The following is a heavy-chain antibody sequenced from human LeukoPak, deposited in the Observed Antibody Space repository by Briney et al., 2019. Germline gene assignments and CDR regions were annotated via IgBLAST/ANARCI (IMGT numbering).Heavy chain of an antibody. D-gene: IGHD3-10*01. J-gene: IGHJ4*02. Sequence: ASVKVSCKASGYTFTSYDINWVRQATGQGLEWMGWMNPNSGNTGYAQKFQGRVTMTRNTSISTAYMELSSLRSEDTAVYYCVKGGSYHGSGSYYNEAFDYWGQGTLVTVSS. CDR2: MNPNSGNT. CDR3: VKGGSYHGSGSYYNEAFDY. CDR1: GYTFTSYD. V-gene: IGHV1-8*01.